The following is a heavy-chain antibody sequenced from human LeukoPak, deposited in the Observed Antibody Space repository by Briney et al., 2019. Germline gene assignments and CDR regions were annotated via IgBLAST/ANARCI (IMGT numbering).Heavy chain of an antibody. Sequence: ASVKVSFKASGCSFNSYGISWVRQAPGQGLEWMGWVSADNGETNYAEKFQGRVTMTTDTSTSTAYMELRSLSSDDTAVYYCARDYQLLLLWDCFDPWGQGTLVSVSS. D-gene: IGHD3-22*01. CDR3: ARDYQLLLLWDCFDP. CDR2: VSADNGET. V-gene: IGHV1-18*01. CDR1: GCSFNSYG. J-gene: IGHJ5*02.